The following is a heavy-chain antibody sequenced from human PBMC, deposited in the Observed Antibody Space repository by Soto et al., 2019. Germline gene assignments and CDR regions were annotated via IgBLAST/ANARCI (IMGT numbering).Heavy chain of an antibody. Sequence: ASVKVSCKASGYTFTSYGISWVRQAPGQGLEWMGWISAYNGNTNYAQKLQGRVTMTTDTSTSTAYMGLRSLRSDDTAVYYCARVPLLWFGELLLSYYYYYGMDVWGQGTTVTVSS. D-gene: IGHD3-10*01. J-gene: IGHJ6*02. CDR1: GYTFTSYG. V-gene: IGHV1-18*01. CDR3: ARVPLLWFGELLLSYYYYYGMDV. CDR2: ISAYNGNT.